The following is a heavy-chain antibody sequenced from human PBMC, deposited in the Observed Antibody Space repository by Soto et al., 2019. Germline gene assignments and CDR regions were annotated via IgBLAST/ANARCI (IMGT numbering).Heavy chain of an antibody. J-gene: IGHJ5*02. CDR1: GGSISSYY. V-gene: IGHV4-59*01. Sequence: ASETLSLTCTVSGGSISSYYWSWIRQPPGKGLEWIGYIYYSGSTNYNPSLKSRVTISVDTSKNQFSLKLSSVTAADTAVYYCARDTYYYDSSGWFDPWGQGTLVTVSS. CDR3: ARDTYYYDSSGWFDP. CDR2: IYYSGST. D-gene: IGHD3-22*01.